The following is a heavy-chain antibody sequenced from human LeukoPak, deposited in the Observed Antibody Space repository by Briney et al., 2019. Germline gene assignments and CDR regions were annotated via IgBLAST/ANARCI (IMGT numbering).Heavy chain of an antibody. Sequence: GRSLRLSCTASGFTFGDYAMSWFRQAPGKGLERVGFIRSKAYGGTTEYAASVKGRFTISRDDSKSIAYLQMNSLKTEDTAVYYCTRGEEWELLHFDYWGQGTLVTVSS. V-gene: IGHV3-49*03. CDR1: GFTFGDYA. J-gene: IGHJ4*02. D-gene: IGHD1-26*01. CDR3: TRGEEWELLHFDY. CDR2: IRSKAYGGTT.